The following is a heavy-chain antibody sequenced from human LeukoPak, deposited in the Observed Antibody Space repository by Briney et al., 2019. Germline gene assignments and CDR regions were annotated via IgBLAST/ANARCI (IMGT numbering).Heavy chain of an antibody. CDR1: GFTFGDYG. CDR3: TRARYYDSSVYYRDYFDY. J-gene: IGHJ4*02. Sequence: PGGSLRLSCTASGFTFGDYGLSWVRQAPGKGLEWISFIRSNTHGGTPEYAASVKGRFTISRDDSTSIAYLQMDSLKTEDTAVYYCTRARYYDSSVYYRDYFDYWGQGTLVTVSA. CDR2: IRSNTHGGTP. V-gene: IGHV3-49*04. D-gene: IGHD3-22*01.